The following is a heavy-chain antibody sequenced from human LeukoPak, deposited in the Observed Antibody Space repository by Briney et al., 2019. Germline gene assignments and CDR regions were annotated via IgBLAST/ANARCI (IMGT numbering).Heavy chain of an antibody. J-gene: IGHJ3*02. CDR1: GFTFSSYW. Sequence: GGSLRLSCAASGFTFSSYWMSWVRQAPGKGPEWVANIKQDGGEKYYVDSVKGRFTVSRDNAKNSLYLQMNSLRAEDTAVYYCARDAFSRISVFGVVSDAFDIWGQGTMVTVSS. V-gene: IGHV3-7*01. D-gene: IGHD3-3*01. CDR3: ARDAFSRISVFGVVSDAFDI. CDR2: IKQDGGEK.